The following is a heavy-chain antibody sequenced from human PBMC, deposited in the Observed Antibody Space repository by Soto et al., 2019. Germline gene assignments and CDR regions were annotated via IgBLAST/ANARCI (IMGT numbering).Heavy chain of an antibody. Sequence: ETLSLTCTVSGGSISSSSYYWGWIRQPPGKGLEWIGSIYYSGSTYYNPSLKSRVTISVDTSKNQFSLKLSSVTAADTAVYYCARHTIGGGYCSGGSCYPNWFDPWGQGTLVTVSS. CDR2: IYYSGST. J-gene: IGHJ5*02. V-gene: IGHV4-39*01. D-gene: IGHD2-15*01. CDR1: GGSISSSSYY. CDR3: ARHTIGGGYCSGGSCYPNWFDP.